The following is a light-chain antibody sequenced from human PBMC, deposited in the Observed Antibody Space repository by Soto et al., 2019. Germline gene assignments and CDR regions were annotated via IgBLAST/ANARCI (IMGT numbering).Light chain of an antibody. CDR1: QSISSW. CDR3: QQYNSYPIT. V-gene: IGKV1-5*03. J-gene: IGKJ5*01. CDR2: KAS. Sequence: DIQMTQSPSTLSASVGDRVTIPCRASQSISSWLAWYQQKPGKAPKLLMYKASTLESGVPSRFSGSGSGTEFTLTIRSLQPDDFATYYCQQYNSYPITFGQGTRLEIK.